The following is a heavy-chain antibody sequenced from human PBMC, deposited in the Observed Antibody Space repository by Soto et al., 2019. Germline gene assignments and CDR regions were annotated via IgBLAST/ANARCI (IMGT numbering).Heavy chain of an antibody. CDR3: AALSVTGVVDV. CDR2: ISASGDTV. CDR1: GFTSTGFE. J-gene: IGHJ6*02. Sequence: ERLVESGGGFLQPGGSLRLSCAASGFTSTGFELTWVRQVPGRGLEWVAYISASGDTVYYADSVQGRFTISRDNARKSLYLQMGSLRGEDTAIYYCAALSVTGVVDVWGQGTTVTVSS. D-gene: IGHD3-16*01. V-gene: IGHV3-48*03.